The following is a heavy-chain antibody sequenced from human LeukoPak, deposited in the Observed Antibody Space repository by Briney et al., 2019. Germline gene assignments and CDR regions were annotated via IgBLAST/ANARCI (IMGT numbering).Heavy chain of an antibody. CDR2: IYYSGST. Sequence: SETLSLTCTVSGGSISSYYWSWIRQPPGKGLEWIGYIYYSGSTNYNPSLKSRVTISVDTSKNQFSLKLSSVTAADTAVYYCAGSSRIAVAAAFDYWGQGTLVTVSS. D-gene: IGHD6-19*01. CDR1: GGSISSYY. V-gene: IGHV4-59*08. J-gene: IGHJ4*02. CDR3: AGSSRIAVAAAFDY.